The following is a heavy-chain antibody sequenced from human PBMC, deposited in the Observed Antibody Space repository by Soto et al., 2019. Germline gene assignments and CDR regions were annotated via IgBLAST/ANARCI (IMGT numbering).Heavy chain of an antibody. D-gene: IGHD1-26*01. Sequence: PGGSLRLSCAASGLTFSSYSMNWVRQAPGKGLEWVSYISSSSSTIYYADSVKGRFTISRDNAKNSLYLQMNSLRDEDTAVYYCARDRREWEPTYFDYWGQGTLVTVSS. CDR2: ISSSSSTI. V-gene: IGHV3-48*02. CDR1: GLTFSSYS. J-gene: IGHJ4*02. CDR3: ARDRREWEPTYFDY.